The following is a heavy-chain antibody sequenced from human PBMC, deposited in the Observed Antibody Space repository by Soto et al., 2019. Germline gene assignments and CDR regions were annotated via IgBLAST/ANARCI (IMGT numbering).Heavy chain of an antibody. D-gene: IGHD4-4*01. J-gene: IGHJ4*02. CDR3: ARGVNTVTHFDY. Sequence: SVKVSCKASGYAFTSYYMHWVRQAPGQGLEWMGGIIPIFGTANYAQKFQGRVTITPDESTSTAYMELSSLRSEDTAVYYCARGVNTVTHFDYLGQGALVTVSS. CDR2: IIPIFGTA. V-gene: IGHV1-69*13. CDR1: GYAFTSYY.